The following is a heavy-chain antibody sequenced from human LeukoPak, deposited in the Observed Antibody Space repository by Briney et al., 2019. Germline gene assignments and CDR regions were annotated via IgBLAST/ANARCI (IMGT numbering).Heavy chain of an antibody. Sequence: PSETLSLTCAVYGGSFSGYYWSWIRQPPGKGLEWIGEINHSGSTNYNPSLKSRVSISIDTSKNQFSLRLTSVTAADTAVYYCARQTGSGLFILPGGQGTLVTVSS. CDR3: ARQTGSGLFILP. J-gene: IGHJ4*02. D-gene: IGHD3/OR15-3a*01. CDR2: INHSGST. V-gene: IGHV4-34*01. CDR1: GGSFSGYY.